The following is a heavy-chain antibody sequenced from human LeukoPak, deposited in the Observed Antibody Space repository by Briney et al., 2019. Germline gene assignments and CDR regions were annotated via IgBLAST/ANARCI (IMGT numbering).Heavy chain of an antibody. J-gene: IGHJ4*02. D-gene: IGHD6-13*01. Sequence: GALEPSRGSSGFTLRRYWVHWVRQGSGEGLVVGSRINTDGSSTTYADSVKGRFTISRGNSKNTLYLQMNSLRAKDTAVYYCAKDFAAAGITYFDYWGQGTLVTVSS. V-gene: IGHV3-74*01. CDR1: GFTLRRYW. CDR3: AKDFAAAGITYFDY. CDR2: INTDGSST.